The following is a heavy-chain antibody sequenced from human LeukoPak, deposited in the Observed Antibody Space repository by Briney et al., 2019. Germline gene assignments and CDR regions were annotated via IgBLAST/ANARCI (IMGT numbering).Heavy chain of an antibody. CDR1: GYSFTSYW. J-gene: IGHJ4*02. CDR2: IDPSDSYT. V-gene: IGHV5-10-1*01. D-gene: IGHD2-15*01. CDR3: ARGSPYCSGGSCYLN. Sequence: GESLKISCKGSGYSFTSYWISWVRQMPGKGLEWMGRIDPSDSYTNYSPSFQGHVTISADKSISTAYPQWSSLKASDTAMYYCARGSPYCSGGSCYLNWGQGTLVTVSS.